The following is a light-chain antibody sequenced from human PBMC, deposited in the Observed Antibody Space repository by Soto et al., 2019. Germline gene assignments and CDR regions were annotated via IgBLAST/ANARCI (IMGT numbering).Light chain of an antibody. CDR2: EVS. CDR1: NSDIGGYNY. V-gene: IGLV2-14*01. CDR3: SSYTSSSTPYV. Sequence: QSVLTQPTSVSGSPGQSITISCTGTNSDIGGYNYVSWYQQHLGKAPKLMIYEVSNRPSGVSNRFSGSKSGNTASLTISGLQAEDEADYYCSSYTSSSTPYVFGTGTKVTVL. J-gene: IGLJ1*01.